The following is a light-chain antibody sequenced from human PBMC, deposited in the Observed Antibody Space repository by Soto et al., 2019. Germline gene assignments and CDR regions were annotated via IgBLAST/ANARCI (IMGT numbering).Light chain of an antibody. Sequence: EIVLTQSPATLSLSPGERATLSCRASQSVSSYLAWYQQKPGQAPRLLIYDASNRATGIPARFSGSGSGTDFTLTISSLEPEDFAVYYCQQYGYSPGLACGGGTKVDIK. J-gene: IGKJ4*01. CDR1: QSVSSY. CDR2: DAS. CDR3: QQYGYSPGLA. V-gene: IGKV3-11*01.